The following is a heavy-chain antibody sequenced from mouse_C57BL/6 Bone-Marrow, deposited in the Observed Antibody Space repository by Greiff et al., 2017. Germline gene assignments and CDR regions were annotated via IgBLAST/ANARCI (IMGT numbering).Heavy chain of an antibody. V-gene: IGHV1-81*01. CDR3: ARGGYCYYYAMDY. CDR1: GYTFTSYG. D-gene: IGHD2-3*01. Sequence: VQLQESGAELARPGASVKLSCKASGYTFTSYGISWVKQRTGQGLEWIGEIYPRSGNTYYNEKFKGKATLTADKSSSTAYMELRSLTAEDSAVYFCARGGYCYYYAMDYWGQGTSVTVSS. J-gene: IGHJ4*01. CDR2: IYPRSGNT.